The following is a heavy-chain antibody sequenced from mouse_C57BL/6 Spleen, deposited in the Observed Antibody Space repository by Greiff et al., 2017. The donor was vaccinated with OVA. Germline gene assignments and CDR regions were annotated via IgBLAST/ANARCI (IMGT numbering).Heavy chain of an antibody. D-gene: IGHD2-10*01. CDR3: ASLLYYFDY. CDR2: INPSTGGT. J-gene: IGHJ2*01. V-gene: IGHV1-42*01. Sequence: VQLKESGPELVKPGASVKISCKASGYSFTGYYMNWVKQSPEKSLEWIGEINPSTGGTTYNQKFKAKATLTVDKSSSTAYMQLKSLTSEDSAVYYCASLLYYFDYWGQGTTLTVSS. CDR1: GYSFTGYY.